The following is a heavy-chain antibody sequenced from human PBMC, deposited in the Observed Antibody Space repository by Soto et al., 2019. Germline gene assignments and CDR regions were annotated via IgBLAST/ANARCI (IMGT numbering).Heavy chain of an antibody. D-gene: IGHD1-1*01. J-gene: IGHJ6*02. CDR1: GYSISSGYY. CDR3: ARVERLQGGSYGMDV. V-gene: IGHV4-38-2*01. CDR2: IYHSGST. Sequence: SETLSLTCAVSGYSISSGYYWGWIRQPPGKGLEWIGSIYHSGSTYYNPSLKSRVTISVDTSKNQFSLKLGSVTAADTAVYYCARVERLQGGSYGMDVWGQGTTVTVSS.